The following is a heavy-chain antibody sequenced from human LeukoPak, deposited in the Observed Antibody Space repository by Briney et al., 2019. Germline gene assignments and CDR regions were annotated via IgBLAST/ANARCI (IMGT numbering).Heavy chain of an antibody. D-gene: IGHD6-19*01. CDR2: IRGSGGTT. J-gene: IGHJ4*02. CDR3: AREMWPVGVSYFDY. CDR1: GFTFSNYA. V-gene: IGHV3-23*01. Sequence: GGSLRLSCAASGFTFSNYAMSWVRQAPGKGLEWVSAIRGSGGTTYYADSVKGRFTVSRDSSKSTLYLQMKSLRAEDTAVYYCAREMWPVGVSYFDYWGQGTLVTVSS.